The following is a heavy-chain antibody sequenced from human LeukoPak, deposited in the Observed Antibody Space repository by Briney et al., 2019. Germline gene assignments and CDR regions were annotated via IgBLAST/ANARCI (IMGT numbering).Heavy chain of an antibody. Sequence: PSETLSLTCAVYGGSFSGYYWSWIRQPPGKGLEWIGEINHSGSTNYNPSLKSRVTISVGTSKNQFSLKLSSVTAADTAVYYCARVGSSWSDYFDYWGQGTLVTVSS. CDR2: INHSGST. CDR3: ARVGSSWSDYFDY. V-gene: IGHV4-34*01. CDR1: GGSFSGYY. D-gene: IGHD6-13*01. J-gene: IGHJ4*02.